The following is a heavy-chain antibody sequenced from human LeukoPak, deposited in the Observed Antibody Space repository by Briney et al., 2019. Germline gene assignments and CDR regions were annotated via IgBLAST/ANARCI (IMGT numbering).Heavy chain of an antibody. Sequence: SETLSLTCTVSGDSNTNSIYYWAWIRQPPGKSLEWIATIEYSGRTYYNPSLKSRATISIDTSKNQFSLKVTSVTAADTAVYYCAREYILYRSGWFLDYWGQGTVVAVSS. V-gene: IGHV4-39*07. CDR2: IEYSGRT. CDR3: AREYILYRSGWFLDY. J-gene: IGHJ4*02. D-gene: IGHD6-19*01. CDR1: GDSNTNSIYY.